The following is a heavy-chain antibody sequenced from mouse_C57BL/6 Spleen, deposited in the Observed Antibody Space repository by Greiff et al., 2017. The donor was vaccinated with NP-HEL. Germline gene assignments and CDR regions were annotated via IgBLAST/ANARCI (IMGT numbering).Heavy chain of an antibody. Sequence: EVQVVESGGDLVKPGGSLKLSCAASGFTFSSYGMSWVRQTPDKRLEWVATISSGGSYTYYPDSVKGRFTISRDNAKNTLYRQMSRLKSEDTAMYYCARHAGTEGYFDVWGTGTTVTVSS. CDR2: ISSGGSYT. CDR3: ARHAGTEGYFDV. J-gene: IGHJ1*03. D-gene: IGHD4-1*01. CDR1: GFTFSSYG. V-gene: IGHV5-6*01.